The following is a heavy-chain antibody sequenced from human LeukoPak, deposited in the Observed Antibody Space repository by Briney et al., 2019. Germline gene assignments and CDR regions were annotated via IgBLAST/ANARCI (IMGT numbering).Heavy chain of an antibody. CDR3: ARVSGYYSIDY. J-gene: IGHJ4*02. V-gene: IGHV4-59*01. Sequence: SETLSLTCTVSGGSISSDYWTWIRQPPGRGLEWIGYIYYTGITNSNPSLKRRVTISVDTSKTQFSLKLSSVTAADTAVYYCARVSGYYSIDYWGQGTLVTVSS. D-gene: IGHD3-22*01. CDR2: IYYTGIT. CDR1: GGSISSDY.